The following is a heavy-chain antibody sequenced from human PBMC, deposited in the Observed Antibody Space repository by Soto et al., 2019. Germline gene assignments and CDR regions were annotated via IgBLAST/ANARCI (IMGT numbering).Heavy chain of an antibody. Sequence: QVQLQESGPGLVKPSGTLSLTCAVSSGSISSSNWWSWVRQPPGKGLEWIGEIYHSGSTNYNPSLKSRVTLSVDKSKNQFSLKLRSVTAADTAVYYCARVAFEVGNAFDIWGQGTMVTVSS. CDR2: IYHSGST. CDR1: SGSISSSNW. J-gene: IGHJ3*02. V-gene: IGHV4-4*02. CDR3: ARVAFEVGNAFDI.